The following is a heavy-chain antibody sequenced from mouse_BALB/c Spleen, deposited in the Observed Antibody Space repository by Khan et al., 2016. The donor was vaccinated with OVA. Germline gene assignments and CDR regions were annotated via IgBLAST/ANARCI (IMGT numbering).Heavy chain of an antibody. CDR2: ISYSGST. D-gene: IGHD1-1*02. CDR1: GYSITSDYA. CDR3: ARRAYYANWYFDV. V-gene: IGHV3-2*02. J-gene: IGHJ1*01. Sequence: EVKLEESGPGLVKPSQSLSLTCTVTGYSITSDYAWNWIRQFPGNKLEWMGYISYSGSTSYNPSLKSRISITRDPSKNQFFLQLNSVTTGDTATYYCARRAYYANWYFDVWGAGTTVTVSS.